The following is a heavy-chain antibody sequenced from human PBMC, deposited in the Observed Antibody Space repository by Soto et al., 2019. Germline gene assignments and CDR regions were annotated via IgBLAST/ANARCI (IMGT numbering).Heavy chain of an antibody. Sequence: PSETLPLTCIVSGGSISRSHYYWSCIRNPPGKGLEWIGYVSYSGSTYYNPSLKSRVTISVDTSKNQFSLRLSSVTAADTAVYYCARVSDFWSGSNWFDPWGQGTLVTVS. CDR2: VSYSGST. D-gene: IGHD3-3*01. CDR1: GGSISRSHYY. CDR3: ARVSDFWSGSNWFDP. V-gene: IGHV4-30-4*01. J-gene: IGHJ5*02.